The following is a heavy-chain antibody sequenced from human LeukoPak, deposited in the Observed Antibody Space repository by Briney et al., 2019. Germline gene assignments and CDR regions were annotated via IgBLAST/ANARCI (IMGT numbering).Heavy chain of an antibody. D-gene: IGHD1-26*01. CDR2: IYYSGST. V-gene: IGHV4-59*01. CDR1: GGSISSYY. CDR3: ARGRSNYYGMDV. J-gene: IGHJ6*02. Sequence: SETLSLTCTVSGGSISSYYWSWIRQPPGKGLEWIGYIYYSGSTNYNPSLKSRVTMSVDTSKNLFSLKVSSVTAADTAVYYCARGRSNYYGMDVWGQGTTVTVSS.